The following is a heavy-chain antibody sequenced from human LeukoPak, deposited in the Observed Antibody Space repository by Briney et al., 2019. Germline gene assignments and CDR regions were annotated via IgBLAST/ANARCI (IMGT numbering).Heavy chain of an antibody. CDR1: GFTFSNNY. Sequence: GGSLRLSCAASGFTFSNNYLSWVRQAPGKGLVWVSLIYPSGNIYYTDSVKGRFTISRDNSKNTVYLQMNTLRAEDTAIYYCARTFLSGDGYKVGYFDYWGQGTPVTVSS. J-gene: IGHJ4*02. V-gene: IGHV3-53*01. CDR2: IYPSGNI. CDR3: ARTFLSGDGYKVGYFDY. D-gene: IGHD5-24*01.